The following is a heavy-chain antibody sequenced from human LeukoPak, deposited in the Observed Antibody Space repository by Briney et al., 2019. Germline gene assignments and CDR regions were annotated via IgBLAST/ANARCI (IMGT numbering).Heavy chain of an antibody. J-gene: IGHJ4*02. D-gene: IGHD3-10*01. V-gene: IGHV4-59*01. CDR3: ARVEYYGSGSPFDY. Sequence: SETLSLTCTVSGGSISNNYWSWIRQPPGKGLEWIGYIYYSGSTNHNPSLKSRVTISVDTSKNQFSLKLSSVTAADTAVYYCARVEYYGSGSPFDYWGQGTLVTVSS. CDR2: IYYSGST. CDR1: GGSISNNY.